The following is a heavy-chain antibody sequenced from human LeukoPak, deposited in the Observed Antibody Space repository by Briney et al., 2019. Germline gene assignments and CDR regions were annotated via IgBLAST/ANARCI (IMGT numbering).Heavy chain of an antibody. Sequence: SVKVSCKASGGTFSSYAISWVRQAPGQGLEWMGGIIPIFGTANYAQKFQGRVTITTDESTSTAYMELSSLRSEDTAVYYCATEPPYSGSYYGSVYWGQGTLVTVSS. D-gene: IGHD1-26*01. V-gene: IGHV1-69*05. CDR3: ATEPPYSGSYYGSVY. CDR1: GGTFSSYA. CDR2: IIPIFGTA. J-gene: IGHJ4*02.